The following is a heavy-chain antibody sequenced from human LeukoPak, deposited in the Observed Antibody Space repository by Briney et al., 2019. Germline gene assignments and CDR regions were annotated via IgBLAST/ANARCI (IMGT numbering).Heavy chain of an antibody. D-gene: IGHD2-8*01. Sequence: SVKVSRKASGGTFSSYAISWVRQAPGQGLEWMGRIIPILGIANYAQKFQGRVTITADKSTSTAYMELSSLRSEDTAVYYCARVGGYCTNGVCYHYFDYWGQGTLVTVSS. J-gene: IGHJ4*02. CDR1: GGTFSSYA. CDR3: ARVGGYCTNGVCYHYFDY. CDR2: IIPILGIA. V-gene: IGHV1-69*04.